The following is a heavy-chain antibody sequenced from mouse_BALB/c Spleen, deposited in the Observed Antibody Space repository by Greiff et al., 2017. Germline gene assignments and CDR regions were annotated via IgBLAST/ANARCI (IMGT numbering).Heavy chain of an antibody. D-gene: IGHD4-1*01. Sequence: VQLQQSGAELVRSGASVKLSCTASGFNIKDYYMHWVKQRPEQGLEWIGWIDPENGDTEYAPKFQGKATMTADTSSNTAYLQLSSLTSEDTAVYYCNALANWDDYGGQGTTLTVSS. CDR1: GFNIKDYY. J-gene: IGHJ2*01. CDR3: NALANWDDY. CDR2: IDPENGDT. V-gene: IGHV14-4*02.